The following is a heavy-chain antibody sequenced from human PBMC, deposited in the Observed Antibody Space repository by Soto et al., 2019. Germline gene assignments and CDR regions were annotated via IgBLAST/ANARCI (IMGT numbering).Heavy chain of an antibody. J-gene: IGHJ6*02. CDR3: ASLSTYYDFWSGYPVSNYYYYGMDV. D-gene: IGHD3-3*01. Sequence: AASVKVSCKASGGTFSSYAISWVRQATGQGLEWMGWMNPNSGNTGYAQKFQGRVTMTRNTSISTAYMELSSLRSEDTAVYYCASLSTYYDFWSGYPVSNYYYYGMDVWGQGTTVTVSS. CDR1: GGTFSSYA. V-gene: IGHV1-8*02. CDR2: MNPNSGNT.